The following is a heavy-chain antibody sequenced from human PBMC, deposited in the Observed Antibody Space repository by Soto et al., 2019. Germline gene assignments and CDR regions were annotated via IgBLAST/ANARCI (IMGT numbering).Heavy chain of an antibody. CDR1: GFTFDDYA. Sequence: EVQLVESGGGLVQPGRSLRLSCAASGFTFDDYAMHWVRQAPGKGLEWVSGISWNSGSIGYADSVKGRFTISRDNAKNSLYLQMNSLRAEDTALYYCARVGARLFDYWGQGTLVTVSS. V-gene: IGHV3-9*01. CDR3: ARVGARLFDY. J-gene: IGHJ4*02. CDR2: ISWNSGSI. D-gene: IGHD1-26*01.